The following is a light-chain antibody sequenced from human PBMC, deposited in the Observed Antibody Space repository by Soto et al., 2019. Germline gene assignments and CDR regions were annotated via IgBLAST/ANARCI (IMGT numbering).Light chain of an antibody. Sequence: EIVMTQSPATLSVSPGERATLSCRASQDISTNLAWYQQKPGQAPRLLIYGASTRATGIPARFSGSGSGTEFTLNISSLQSEDFAVYYCQQYDNWLRTFGQGTKVEIK. CDR1: QDISTN. CDR3: QQYDNWLRT. V-gene: IGKV3-15*01. J-gene: IGKJ1*01. CDR2: GAS.